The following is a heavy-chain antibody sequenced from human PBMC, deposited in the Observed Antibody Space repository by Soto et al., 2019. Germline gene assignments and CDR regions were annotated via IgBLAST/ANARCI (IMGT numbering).Heavy chain of an antibody. CDR1: GFTFSSYG. D-gene: IGHD6-13*01. V-gene: IGHV3-30*18. J-gene: IGHJ6*02. CDR3: AKEDSSSWHYYYVMDV. Sequence: QVQLVESGGGVVQPGRSLRLSCAASGFTFSSYGMNWVRQAPGKGLEWVAVISYDGSNKYYADSVKGRFTISRDSSKNMLYLQMNSLRADDTAVYYCAKEDSSSWHYYYVMDVWGQGTTVTVSS. CDR2: ISYDGSNK.